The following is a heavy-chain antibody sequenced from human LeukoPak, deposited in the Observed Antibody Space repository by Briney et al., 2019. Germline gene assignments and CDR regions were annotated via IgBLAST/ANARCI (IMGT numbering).Heavy chain of an antibody. Sequence: ASVKVSCKASGYTFTSYGISWVRQAPGQGLEWMGWISAYNGNTNYAQKLQGRVTMTTDTSTSTAYMELRSLRSDDTAVYYCARRKYYYDSSGYFAFDIWGQGTMVTVSS. CDR2: ISAYNGNT. CDR3: ARRKYYYDSSGYFAFDI. V-gene: IGHV1-18*01. CDR1: GYTFTSYG. J-gene: IGHJ3*02. D-gene: IGHD3-22*01.